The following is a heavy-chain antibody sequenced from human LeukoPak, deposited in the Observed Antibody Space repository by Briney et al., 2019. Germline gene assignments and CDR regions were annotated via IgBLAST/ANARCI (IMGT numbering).Heavy chain of an antibody. V-gene: IGHV1-69*04. CDR3: ARGHPEGVGAFDI. CDR2: IIPILGIA. D-gene: IGHD3-10*01. Sequence: ALVKVSCKPSGGTFSSYAISWVRQAPGQGLEWMGRIIPILGIANYAQKFQGRVTITADKSTSTAYMELSSLRSEDTAVYYCARGHPEGVGAFDIWGQGTMVTVSS. J-gene: IGHJ3*02. CDR1: GGTFSSYA.